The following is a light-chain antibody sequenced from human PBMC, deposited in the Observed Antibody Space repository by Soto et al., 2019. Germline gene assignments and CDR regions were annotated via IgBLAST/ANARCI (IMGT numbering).Light chain of an antibody. CDR3: QQFNNWPPLT. J-gene: IGKJ4*01. CDR1: QTVNNN. V-gene: IGKV3-15*01. CDR2: DAS. Sequence: EIVMTQSPAPLSVSPGERATLSCRASQTVNNNLAWYQQKPGQSPRLLIYDASTRATGVPAGFSGSGSGTEFTLTISSLQSEDFAVYYCQQFNNWPPLTFGGGTKVEIK.